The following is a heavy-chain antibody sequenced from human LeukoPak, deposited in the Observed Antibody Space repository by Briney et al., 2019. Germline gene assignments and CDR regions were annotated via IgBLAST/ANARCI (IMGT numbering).Heavy chain of an antibody. V-gene: IGHV3-11*04. J-gene: IGHJ4*02. D-gene: IGHD1-26*01. CDR2: ISSSSSTI. CDR3: ARDRGGSYSAIDY. CDR1: GFIFSDYY. Sequence: GGSLRLSCAAPGFIFSDYYMSWIRQAPGKGLEWVSYISSSSSTIYYADSVKGRFTISRDNAKNSLYLQMNSLRAEDTAVYYCARDRGGSYSAIDYWGQGTLVTVSS.